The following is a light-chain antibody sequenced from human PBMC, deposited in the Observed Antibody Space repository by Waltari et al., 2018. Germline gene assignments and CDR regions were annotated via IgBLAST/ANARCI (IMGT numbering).Light chain of an antibody. Sequence: EIVMTQSPATLSVSPGERATLSCRASQSVSSNLAWYQQKPGQAPRLLIYGASTRATGIPARVSGSGSGTEFTLTISSLQSEDFAVYYCQQYNNWLGFGGGTKVEIK. CDR1: QSVSSN. J-gene: IGKJ4*01. CDR3: QQYNNWLG. CDR2: GAS. V-gene: IGKV3-15*01.